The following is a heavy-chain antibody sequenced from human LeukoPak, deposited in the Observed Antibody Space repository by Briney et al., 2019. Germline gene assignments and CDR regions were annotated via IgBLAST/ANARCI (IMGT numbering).Heavy chain of an antibody. CDR2: IYSDDRT. CDR1: GFTVSSNY. Sequence: GGSLRLSCAASGFTVSSNYMSWVRQAPGKGLEWVSVIYSDDRTNYADSVKGRFTISRDNSKNTLYLQMNSLRAEDTAVYYCVREADNYGMDVWGQGTTVTVSS. CDR3: VREADNYGMDV. J-gene: IGHJ6*02. D-gene: IGHD6-19*01. V-gene: IGHV3-53*01.